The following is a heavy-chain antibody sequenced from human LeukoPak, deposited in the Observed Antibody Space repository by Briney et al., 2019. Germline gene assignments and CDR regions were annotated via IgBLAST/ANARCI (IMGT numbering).Heavy chain of an antibody. CDR1: GFTFSSYG. V-gene: IGHV3-30*02. CDR2: IRYDGSNK. CDR3: AKRGQEWLHPYYFDY. Sequence: PSGGSLRLSCAASGFTFSSYGMHWVRQAPGKGLEWVAFIRYDGSNKYYADSVKGRFTISRDNSKNTLYLQMNSLRAEDTAVYYCAKRGQEWLHPYYFDYWGQGTLVTVSS. J-gene: IGHJ4*02. D-gene: IGHD3-3*01.